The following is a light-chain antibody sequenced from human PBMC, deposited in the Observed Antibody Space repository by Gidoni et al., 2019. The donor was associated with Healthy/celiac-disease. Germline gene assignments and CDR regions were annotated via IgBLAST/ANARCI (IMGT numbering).Light chain of an antibody. V-gene: IGKV1-39*01. CDR2: AAS. CDR3: QQSYSTPLRE. CDR1: QSISSY. Sequence: DIQMTQSPSSLSASVGDRVTITCRASQSISSYLNWYQQKPGKAPKLLIYAASSLQSGVPSRFSGSGSGTDFTLTISSLQPEDFATYYCQQSYSTPLREFGPGTKVDIK. J-gene: IGKJ3*01.